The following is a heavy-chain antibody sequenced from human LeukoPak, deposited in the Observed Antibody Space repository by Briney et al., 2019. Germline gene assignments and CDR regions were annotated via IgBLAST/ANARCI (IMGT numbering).Heavy chain of an antibody. V-gene: IGHV3-23*01. Sequence: GGSLRLSCAASGLTFSSYAMSWVRQAPGKGLEWVSAISGSGGSTYYADSVKGRFTISRDNSKNTLYLQMNSLRAEDTAVYYCASSSGYRGDLTIDYWGQGTLVTASS. CDR1: GLTFSSYA. CDR3: ASSSGYRGDLTIDY. CDR2: ISGSGGST. J-gene: IGHJ4*02. D-gene: IGHD3-22*01.